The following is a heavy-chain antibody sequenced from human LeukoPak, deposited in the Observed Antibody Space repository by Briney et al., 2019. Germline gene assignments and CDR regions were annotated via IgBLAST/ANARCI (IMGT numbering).Heavy chain of an antibody. CDR3: ASMASYCSGGSCTDY. CDR1: GSSISSSSYY. CDR2: IYYSGNT. J-gene: IGHJ4*02. Sequence: PSETLSLTCTVSGSSISSSSYYWGWIRRPPGEGLEWIGSIYYSGNTYYNPSLRGRVTISVDTSKNQFSLKLSSVTAADTAVYYCASMASYCSGGSCTDYCGRGTLVTVSS. V-gene: IGHV4-39*07. D-gene: IGHD2-15*01.